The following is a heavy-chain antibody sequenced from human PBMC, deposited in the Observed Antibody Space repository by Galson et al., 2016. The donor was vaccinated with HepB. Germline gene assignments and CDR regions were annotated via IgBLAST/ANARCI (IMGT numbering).Heavy chain of an antibody. CDR3: ARDTDSRERSDW. D-gene: IGHD3-22*01. V-gene: IGHV3-53*01. Sequence: SLRLSCAVSGFSVSNNYMSWVRQAPGKGLEWVAVIYGGGDTYYADSVEDRFTISRDNSKNTLYLEMHSLRAEDTAVYYCARDTDSRERSDWWGQGTLVTVSS. CDR1: GFSVSNNY. J-gene: IGHJ4*02. CDR2: IYGGGDT.